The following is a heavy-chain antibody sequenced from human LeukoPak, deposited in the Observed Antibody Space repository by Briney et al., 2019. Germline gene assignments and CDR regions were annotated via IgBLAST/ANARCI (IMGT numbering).Heavy chain of an antibody. CDR2: MDPNSGNT. V-gene: IGHV1-8*01. Sequence: ASVKVSCKASGYTFTSYDINWARQATGQGLEWMGWMDPNSGNTGYAQKFQGRVTMTRTTSRSTAYMELSSLRSEDTALYYCARFSRYCSSTSCYLYGMDVWGQGTTVTVSS. CDR1: GYTFTSYD. CDR3: ARFSRYCSSTSCYLYGMDV. D-gene: IGHD2-2*01. J-gene: IGHJ6*02.